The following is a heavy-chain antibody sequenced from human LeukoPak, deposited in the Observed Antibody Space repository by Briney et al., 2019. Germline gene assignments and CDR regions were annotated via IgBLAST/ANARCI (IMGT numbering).Heavy chain of an antibody. CDR1: GYTFNRYA. D-gene: IGHD2-2*01. V-gene: IGHV7-4-1*02. Sequence: ASVKVSCKASGYTFNRYAMNWVRQAPGQGLEWMGWINTSTGNPTYAQGFTGRFVFSVDTSVSTTYLQISTLKAEDTAVYYCARVSCSSTSCYVDYWGQGALVTVSS. J-gene: IGHJ4*02. CDR2: INTSTGNP. CDR3: ARVSCSSTSCYVDY.